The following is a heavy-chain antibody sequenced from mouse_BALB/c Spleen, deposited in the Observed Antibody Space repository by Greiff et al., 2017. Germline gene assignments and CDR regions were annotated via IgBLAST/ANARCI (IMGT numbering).Heavy chain of an antibody. CDR3: ARHEDWAWFAY. CDR2: ISNGGGST. J-gene: IGHJ3*01. Sequence: EVQVVESGGGLVQPGGSLKLSCAASGFTFSSYTMSWVRQTPEKRLEWVAYISNGGGSTYYPDTVKGRFTISRDNAKNTLYLQMSSLKSEDTAMYYCARHEDWAWFAYWGQGTLVTVSA. CDR1: GFTFSSYT. V-gene: IGHV5-12-2*01. D-gene: IGHD4-1*01.